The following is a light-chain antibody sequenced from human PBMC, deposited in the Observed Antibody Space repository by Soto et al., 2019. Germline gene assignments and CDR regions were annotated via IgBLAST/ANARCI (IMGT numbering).Light chain of an antibody. V-gene: IGKV3-20*01. CDR1: QSVSSSY. Sequence: EIVLTQSPGTLSLSPGERATLSCRASQSVSSSYLAWYQQKPGQAPRLPIYGASSRATGIPARFSGSGSGTDFTLTISSLQPEDFATYYCQQSYSTPLTFGGGTKVDI. J-gene: IGKJ4*01. CDR2: GAS. CDR3: QQSYSTPLT.